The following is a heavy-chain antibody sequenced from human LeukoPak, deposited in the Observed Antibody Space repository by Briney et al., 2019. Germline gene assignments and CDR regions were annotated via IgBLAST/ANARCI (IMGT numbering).Heavy chain of an antibody. D-gene: IGHD3-22*01. V-gene: IGHV3-30*18. J-gene: IGHJ4*02. Sequence: PGGSLRLSCAASGFTFSSYGMHWVRQAPGKGLEWVAVISYDGSKKYYADSVKGRFTISRDNSKNTLYLQMNSLRAEDTAVFYCAKDHAYYYYDSSGYYDHWGQGTLVTVSS. CDR1: GFTFSSYG. CDR3: AKDHAYYYYDSSGYYDH. CDR2: ISYDGSKK.